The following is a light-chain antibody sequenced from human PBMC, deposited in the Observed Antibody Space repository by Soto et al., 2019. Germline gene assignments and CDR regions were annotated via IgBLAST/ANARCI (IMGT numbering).Light chain of an antibody. Sequence: INQSPAALSLPPGERCPPSCRSSQSACSCLAWYQQRPGQAPRLLIYAASTRATGAPGRFSGSGSGTEFTLTISSLQSEDVAVYYCQQYNLCPLTFGGGTNVEI. CDR2: AAS. V-gene: IGKV3-15*01. CDR3: QQYNLCPLT. J-gene: IGKJ4*01. CDR1: QSACSC.